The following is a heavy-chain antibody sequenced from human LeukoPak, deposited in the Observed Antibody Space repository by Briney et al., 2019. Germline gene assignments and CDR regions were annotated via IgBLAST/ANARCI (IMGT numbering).Heavy chain of an antibody. CDR2: INPNSGGT. D-gene: IGHD2-15*01. Sequence: ASVKVSCKASGYTFTGYYMHCVRQAPGQGLEWMGWINPNSGGTNYAQKFQGRVTMTRDTSISTAYMELSRLRSDDTAVYYCARERDIVVVVAAILGYWGQGTLVTVSS. J-gene: IGHJ4*02. CDR1: GYTFTGYY. V-gene: IGHV1-2*02. CDR3: ARERDIVVVVAAILGY.